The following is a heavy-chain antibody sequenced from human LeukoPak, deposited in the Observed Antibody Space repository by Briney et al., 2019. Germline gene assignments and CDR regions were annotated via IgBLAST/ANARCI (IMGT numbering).Heavy chain of an antibody. J-gene: IGHJ4*02. CDR2: IISNGGST. D-gene: IGHD3-3*01. V-gene: IGHV3-64*01. Sequence: QTGGSLRLSCAASGFTFSSYAMHWVRQAPGKGLEYVSAIISNGGSTYYANSVKGRFTISRDNSKNTLYLQMGSLRPEDMAVEYCARDHYDCWSGYYEVCLDYWGQGTLVTVSS. CDR3: ARDHYDCWSGYYEVCLDY. CDR1: GFTFSSYA.